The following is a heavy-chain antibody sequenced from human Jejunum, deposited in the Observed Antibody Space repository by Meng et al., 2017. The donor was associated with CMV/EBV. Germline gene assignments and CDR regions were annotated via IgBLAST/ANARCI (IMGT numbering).Heavy chain of an antibody. Sequence: ASAFTFSSHGMHWVRQAPGKGLEWVSTISCRGVSTFYTDSVKGRFTISRDNSKNTLSLQMNSLRSQDTAVYYCTKDAPDKWGSFSWGQGTLGTVSS. CDR3: TKDAPDKWGSFS. CDR1: AFTFSSHG. D-gene: IGHD7-27*01. V-gene: IGHV3-23*01. J-gene: IGHJ4*02. CDR2: ISCRGVST.